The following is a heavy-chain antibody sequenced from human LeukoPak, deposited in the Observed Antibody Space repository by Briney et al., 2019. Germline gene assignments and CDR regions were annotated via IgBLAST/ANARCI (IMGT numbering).Heavy chain of an antibody. CDR3: AREKSVIGSPYYVDV. D-gene: IGHD3-10*01. Sequence: ASVKVSCKASGYTFTSYGISWVRQAPGQGLEWMGWISAYNGNTNYAQKLQGRVTMTTDTSTSTAYMELRSLRSDDTAVYYCAREKSVIGSPYYVDVWGSGTTVTVSS. J-gene: IGHJ6*03. V-gene: IGHV1-18*01. CDR1: GYTFTSYG. CDR2: ISAYNGNT.